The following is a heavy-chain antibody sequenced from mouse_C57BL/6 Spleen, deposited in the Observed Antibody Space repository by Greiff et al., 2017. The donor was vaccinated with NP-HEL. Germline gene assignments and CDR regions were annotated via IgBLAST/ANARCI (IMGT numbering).Heavy chain of an antibody. V-gene: IGHV1-53*01. CDR2: INPSNGGT. Sequence: VQLQQPGTELVKPGASVKLSCKASGYTFTSYWMHWVKQRPGQGLEWIGNINPSNGGTNYNEKFKSKATLTVDKSSSTAYMQLSSLTSEDSAVYYCARSEGYDYDWYFDVWGTGTTVTVSS. CDR3: ARSEGYDYDWYFDV. J-gene: IGHJ1*03. CDR1: GYTFTSYW. D-gene: IGHD2-4*01.